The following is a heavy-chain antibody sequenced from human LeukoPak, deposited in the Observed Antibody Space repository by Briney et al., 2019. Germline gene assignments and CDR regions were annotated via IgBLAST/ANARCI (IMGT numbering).Heavy chain of an antibody. CDR2: VYRGGST. Sequence: GGSLRLSCAASGFTVSSNYMSWVRQAPGKGLDWVSIVYRGGSTYYADSVKGRFTISRDNSKNTLYLQMNSLRAEDTAVYYCARDKAGNRYFDSWGQGTLVTVSS. CDR3: ARDKAGNRYFDS. V-gene: IGHV3-53*01. CDR1: GFTVSSNY. D-gene: IGHD6-19*01. J-gene: IGHJ4*02.